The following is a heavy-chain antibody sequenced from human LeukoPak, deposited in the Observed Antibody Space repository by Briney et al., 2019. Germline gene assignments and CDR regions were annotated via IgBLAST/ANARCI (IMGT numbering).Heavy chain of an antibody. CDR1: GFTFSSYA. V-gene: IGHV3-23*01. D-gene: IGHD6-6*01. Sequence: GGSLRLSCAASGFTFSSYAMSWVRQAPGKGLGWVSAISGSGGSTYYADSVKGRFTISRDNSKNTLYLLMGSLRPEDMAVYYCARALIAARPDSLFDYWGQGTLVTVSS. J-gene: IGHJ4*02. CDR3: ARALIAARPDSLFDY. CDR2: ISGSGGST.